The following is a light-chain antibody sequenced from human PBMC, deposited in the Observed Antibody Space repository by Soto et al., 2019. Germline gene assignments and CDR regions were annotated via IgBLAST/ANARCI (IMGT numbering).Light chain of an antibody. V-gene: IGKV1-33*01. CDR1: QDISDN. Sequence: DIQMTQSPSSLSASVGDRVTITCQASQDISDNLNWFQQKPGKAPKLLIYDASNLQTGVPSTFSGRGSGTDFTFTISSLQPEDVATYYCQQYGNLPLTFGGGTKVDIK. CDR2: DAS. J-gene: IGKJ4*01. CDR3: QQYGNLPLT.